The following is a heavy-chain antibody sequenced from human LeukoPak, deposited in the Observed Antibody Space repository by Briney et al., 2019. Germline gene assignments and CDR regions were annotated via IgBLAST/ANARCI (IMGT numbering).Heavy chain of an antibody. D-gene: IGHD6-6*01. Sequence: GGSLRLSCAASGFTFSSYAMHWVRQAPGKGLEWVAVISYDGSNKYYVDSVKGRFTISRDNSKNTLYLQMNSLRAEDTAVYYCAKYSSSSNYYFGMDVWGQGTTVTVSS. V-gene: IGHV3-30*04. CDR1: GFTFSSYA. CDR2: ISYDGSNK. J-gene: IGHJ6*02. CDR3: AKYSSSSNYYFGMDV.